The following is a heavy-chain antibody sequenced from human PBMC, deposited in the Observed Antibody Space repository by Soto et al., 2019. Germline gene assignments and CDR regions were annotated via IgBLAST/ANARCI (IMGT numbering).Heavy chain of an antibody. D-gene: IGHD1-20*01. CDR1: GYTFTSYG. V-gene: IGHV1-18*01. CDR3: ARQGFRGKTVFNWNDVNWFDP. CDR2: ISAYNGNT. J-gene: IGHJ5*02. Sequence: ASVKVSCKASGYTFTSYGISWVRQAPGQGLEWMGWISAYNGNTNYAQKLQGRVTMTTDTSTSTAYMELRSLRSDDTAVYYCARQGFRGKTVFNWNDVNWFDPWGQGTLVTVSS.